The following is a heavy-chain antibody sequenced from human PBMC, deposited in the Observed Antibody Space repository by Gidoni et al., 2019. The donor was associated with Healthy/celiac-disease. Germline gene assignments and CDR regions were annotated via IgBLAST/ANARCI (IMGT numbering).Heavy chain of an antibody. CDR1: GFTFSSYA. Sequence: EAQLLESGGGLVQLGGSLRLSCAASGFTFSSYAMSWVRQAPGKGLEWVSAISGSGGSTYYADSVKGRFTISRDNSKNTLDLQMNSLRAEDTAVYYCARIVGASPIDYWGQGTLVTVSS. J-gene: IGHJ4*02. V-gene: IGHV3-23*01. CDR3: ARIVGASPIDY. CDR2: ISGSGGST. D-gene: IGHD1-26*01.